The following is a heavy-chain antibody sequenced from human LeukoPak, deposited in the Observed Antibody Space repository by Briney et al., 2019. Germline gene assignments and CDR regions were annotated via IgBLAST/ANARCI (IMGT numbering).Heavy chain of an antibody. CDR1: GFTFSTYE. CDR2: ISGGGTRT. Sequence: PGGSLRLSCAASGFTFSTYEMNWVRQAPGEGLDWVSTISGGGTRTYYADSVGGRFTISRDNSKNTHYLQMDSLRVEDKAIYYCAKQGENSGWGSFDHWGQGILVTVSS. D-gene: IGHD6-19*01. CDR3: AKQGENSGWGSFDH. V-gene: IGHV3-23*01. J-gene: IGHJ4*02.